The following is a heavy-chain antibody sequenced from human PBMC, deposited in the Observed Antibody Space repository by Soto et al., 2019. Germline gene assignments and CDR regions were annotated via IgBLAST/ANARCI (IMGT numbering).Heavy chain of an antibody. J-gene: IGHJ6*02. CDR1: GYTFTSYA. CDR2: INAGNGNT. D-gene: IGHD2-8*01. CDR3: ARGARNNDPLGSNKYGMDV. V-gene: IGHV1-3*01. Sequence: ASVKVSCKASGYTFTSYAMHWVRQAPGQRLEWMGWINAGNGNTKYSQKFQGRVTITRDTSASTAYMELSSLRSEDTAVYYCARGARNNDPLGSNKYGMDVWGQGTTVTVS.